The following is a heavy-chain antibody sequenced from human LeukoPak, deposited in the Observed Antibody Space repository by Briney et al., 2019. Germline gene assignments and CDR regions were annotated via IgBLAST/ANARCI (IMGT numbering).Heavy chain of an antibody. J-gene: IGHJ3*02. CDR3: ARGHSSGYDAFDI. D-gene: IGHD6-25*01. CDR2: IGKTSDT. V-gene: IGHV3-13*04. CDR1: GFTFSTYD. Sequence: GGSLRLSCAASGFTFSTYDMHWVRQATGEGLEWVSSIGKTSDTHYPDSVKGRFTISRENAKNSLYLQMSSLRAGDTAVYYCARGHSSGYDAFDIWGQGTTVIVSS.